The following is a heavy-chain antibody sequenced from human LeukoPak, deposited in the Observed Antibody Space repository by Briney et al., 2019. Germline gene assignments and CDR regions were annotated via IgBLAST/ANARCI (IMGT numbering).Heavy chain of an antibody. CDR1: GFTFSNYA. Sequence: GGSLRLSCAASGFTFSNYAMSWVHQAPGKGLEWVSAISGGGGSTYYADSVKGRFTISRDNSKNTLYLQMNSLRAEDTAVYYCAKLAYCTDNVCYHWSTGYFDYWGQGTLVTVSS. J-gene: IGHJ4*02. V-gene: IGHV3-23*01. CDR2: ISGGGGST. CDR3: AKLAYCTDNVCYHWSTGYFDY. D-gene: IGHD2-8*01.